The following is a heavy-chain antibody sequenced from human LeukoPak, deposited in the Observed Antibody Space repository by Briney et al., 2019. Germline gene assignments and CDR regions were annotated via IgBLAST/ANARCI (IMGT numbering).Heavy chain of an antibody. V-gene: IGHV1-18*01. Sequence: ASVKVSCKASGYTFTSYGISWVRQAPGQGLEWMGWISAYNGNTNYAQKLQGRVTTTTDTSTSTAYMELRSLRSDDTAVYYCAREYCSSTSCDAFDIWGQGTMVTVSS. CDR2: ISAYNGNT. CDR1: GYTFTSYG. J-gene: IGHJ3*02. D-gene: IGHD2-2*01. CDR3: AREYCSSTSCDAFDI.